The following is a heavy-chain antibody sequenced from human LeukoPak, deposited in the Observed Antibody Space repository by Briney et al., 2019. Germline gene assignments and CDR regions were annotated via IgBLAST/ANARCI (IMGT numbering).Heavy chain of an antibody. CDR3: AKSRVPAAIYDYFDY. D-gene: IGHD2-2*01. CDR1: GFTFDDYA. Sequence: GGSLRLSCAASGFTFDDYAMHWVRQAPGKGLEWVSLISWDGGSTYYADSVRGRFTISRDNSKNSLHLQMNSLGAEDTALYYCAKSRVPAAIYDYFDYWGQGTLVTVSA. CDR2: ISWDGGST. J-gene: IGHJ4*02. V-gene: IGHV3-43D*04.